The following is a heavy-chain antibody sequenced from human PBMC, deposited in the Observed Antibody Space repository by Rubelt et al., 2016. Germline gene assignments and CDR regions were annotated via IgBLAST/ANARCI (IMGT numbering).Heavy chain of an antibody. J-gene: IGHJ4*02. CDR1: GFTVGSNY. CDR2: IHSGGTT. V-gene: IGHV3-53*01. CDR3: AGADYSKGFFDY. D-gene: IGHD2-21*01. Sequence: EVQLVESGGGLIQPGGSRRLSCAASGFTVGSNYMSWVRQAPGKGLEWVSVIHSGGTTSYADSVRGRFTTSRDNSKNTLFLQMNSLRAEDTAVYYWAGADYSKGFFDYWGQGTLVAVSS.